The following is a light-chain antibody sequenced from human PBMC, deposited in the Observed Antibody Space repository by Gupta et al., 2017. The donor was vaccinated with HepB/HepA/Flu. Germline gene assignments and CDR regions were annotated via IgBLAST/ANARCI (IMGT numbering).Light chain of an antibody. CDR3: QQYGSSPVT. V-gene: IGKV3-20*01. CDR2: GAS. CDR1: QNIPNNY. J-gene: IGKJ1*01. Sequence: EIVLTQSPDSLSLSPGERATLSCRASQNIPNNYLAWYQQIPGQAPTLLIYGASSRATGVPDRFSGSGSGTDFTLTITRMEPDDFAIYYCQQYGSSPVTFGHGTKVEIK.